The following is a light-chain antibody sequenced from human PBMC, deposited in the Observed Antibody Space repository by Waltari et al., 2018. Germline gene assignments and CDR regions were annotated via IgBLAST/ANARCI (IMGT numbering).Light chain of an antibody. CDR1: QSVSKY. Sequence: DIVLTQSPATLSLSPGERVTLSCRASQSVSKYLAWYQQRPGQPPRLLIYDASSRAKGIPARYSGSGSGTDFTLTISSLEPEDFAVYYCQQRANWPPGLTFGGGTKVEIK. V-gene: IGKV3-11*01. CDR2: DAS. J-gene: IGKJ4*01. CDR3: QQRANWPPGLT.